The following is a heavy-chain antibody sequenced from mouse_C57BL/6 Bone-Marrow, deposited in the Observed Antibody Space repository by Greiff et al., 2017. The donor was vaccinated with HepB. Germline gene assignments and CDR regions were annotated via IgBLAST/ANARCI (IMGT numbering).Heavy chain of an antibody. V-gene: IGHV1-7*01. D-gene: IGHD1-1*01. CDR3: AIKIYYYGRGYYFDV. CDR2: INPSSGHT. Sequence: QVQLKESGAELAKPGASVKLSCTASGYTFTSYWMHWVNQRPGQGLEWIGNINPSSGHTKYNQKFKDKATLTADKSSSTAYMQLSRLTYEDSAVYYCAIKIYYYGRGYYFDVWGRGTTVTVSS. CDR1: GYTFTSYW. J-gene: IGHJ1*03.